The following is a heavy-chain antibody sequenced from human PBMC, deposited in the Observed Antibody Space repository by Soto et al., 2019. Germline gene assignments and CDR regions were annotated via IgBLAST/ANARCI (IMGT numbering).Heavy chain of an antibody. D-gene: IGHD2-2*01. V-gene: IGHV4-31*03. J-gene: IGHJ4*02. CDR3: ARDAPGEAPY. CDR2: INYRGTT. Sequence: QVQLQESGPGLVRPSRTLSLTCTVSGGSITNGDYYWNWIRQHPGKGLEWIGYINYRGTTFYNPSLKSRVFISVETSKNQFSLNLSSVTAADTAVYFCARDAPGEAPYWGQGTLVTVSS. CDR1: GGSITNGDYY.